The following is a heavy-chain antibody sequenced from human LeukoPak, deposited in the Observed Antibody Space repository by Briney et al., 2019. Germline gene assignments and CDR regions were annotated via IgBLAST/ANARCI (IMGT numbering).Heavy chain of an antibody. J-gene: IGHJ4*02. CDR3: ASLGHSSGWYPDY. CDR1: GGSISSYY. Sequence: SETLSLTCTVSGGSISSYYWSWIRQPPGKGLEWIGYIYYSRSTNYNPSLKSRVTISVDTSKNQFSLKLSSVTAADTAVYYCASLGHSSGWYPDYWGQGTLVTVSS. D-gene: IGHD6-19*01. V-gene: IGHV4-59*01. CDR2: IYYSRST.